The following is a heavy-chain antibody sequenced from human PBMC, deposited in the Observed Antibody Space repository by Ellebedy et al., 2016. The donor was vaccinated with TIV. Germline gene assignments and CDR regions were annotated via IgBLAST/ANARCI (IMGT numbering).Heavy chain of an antibody. J-gene: IGHJ6*02. CDR2: IWYDGSNK. D-gene: IGHD2-15*01. CDR3: AKDPVVVVAASYYDYGMDV. V-gene: IGHV3-33*06. Sequence: PGGSLRLSCAASGFTFSSYGMHWVRQAPGKGLEWVAVIWYDGSNKYYADSVKGRFTISRDNSKNTLYLQMNSLRAEDTAVYYCAKDPVVVVAASYYDYGMDVWGQGTTVTVSS. CDR1: GFTFSSYG.